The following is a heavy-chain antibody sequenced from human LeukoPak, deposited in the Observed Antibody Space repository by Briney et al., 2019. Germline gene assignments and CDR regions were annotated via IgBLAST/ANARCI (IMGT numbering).Heavy chain of an antibody. D-gene: IGHD2-15*01. CDR1: GGTFSSYA. Sequence: ASVKVSCKASGGTFSSYAISWVRQAPGQGLEWMGGIIPIFGTANYAQKFQGRVTITADESTSTAYMELSSLRSEDTAVYYCARDGCSGGSCYSHTHGMDVWGQGTTVTVSS. CDR3: ARDGCSGGSCYSHTHGMDV. CDR2: IIPIFGTA. V-gene: IGHV1-69*13. J-gene: IGHJ6*02.